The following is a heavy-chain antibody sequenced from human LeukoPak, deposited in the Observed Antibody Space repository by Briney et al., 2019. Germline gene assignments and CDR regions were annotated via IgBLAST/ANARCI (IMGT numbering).Heavy chain of an antibody. CDR3: ARDRYGGYEIFDH. V-gene: IGHV3-30-3*01. CDR1: GFTFSSYA. Sequence: GGSLRLSCAASGFTFSSYAMHWVRQAPGKGLEWVAVISYDRSNKYYADSVKGRFTISRDNSKNTLYLQMNSLRAEDTAVYYCARDRYGGYEIFDHWGQGTLVTVSS. CDR2: ISYDRSNK. J-gene: IGHJ4*02. D-gene: IGHD5-12*01.